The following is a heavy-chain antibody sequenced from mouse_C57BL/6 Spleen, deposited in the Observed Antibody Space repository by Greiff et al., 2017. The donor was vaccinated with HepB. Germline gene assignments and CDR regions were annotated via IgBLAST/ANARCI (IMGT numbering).Heavy chain of an antibody. Sequence: EVMLVESEGGLVQPGSSMKLSCTASGFTFSDYYMAWVRQVPEKGLEWVANINYDGSSTYYLDSLKSRFIISRDNATNTLYLQMSSLKSEDTATYYCARDYDGYGWYFDVWGTGTTVTVAS. V-gene: IGHV5-16*01. J-gene: IGHJ1*03. CDR2: INYDGSST. CDR1: GFTFSDYY. CDR3: ARDYDGYGWYFDV. D-gene: IGHD2-2*01.